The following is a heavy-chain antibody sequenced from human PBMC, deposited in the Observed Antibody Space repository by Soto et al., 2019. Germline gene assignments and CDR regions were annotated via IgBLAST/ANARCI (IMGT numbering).Heavy chain of an antibody. Sequence: GGSLRLSCVASGFTFSSYEMNWVRQAPVKGLEWVSYIATSGDTIYYADSVKGRFTISRDNAKNSLYLQMNSLRAEDTAIYYCESVYDSSGYYPGTPDDAFDIWGQGTMVTFSS. J-gene: IGHJ3*02. CDR1: GFTFSSYE. D-gene: IGHD3-22*01. CDR2: IATSGDTI. V-gene: IGHV3-48*03. CDR3: ESVYDSSGYYPGTPDDAFDI.